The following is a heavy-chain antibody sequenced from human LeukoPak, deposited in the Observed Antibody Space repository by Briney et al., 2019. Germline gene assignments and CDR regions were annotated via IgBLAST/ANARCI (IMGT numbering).Heavy chain of an antibody. CDR3: ARGSDWGPRSAFDI. J-gene: IGHJ3*02. D-gene: IGHD7-27*01. CDR2: IKSDGTTT. V-gene: IGHV3-74*01. CDR1: GFSFFSHW. Sequence: PGGSLRLFCAASGFSFFSHWMHWVRQVLGKGLVGVSHIKSDGTTTTYADSVKGRLTISIDNAKSTLYLQMNRLRAEDMAVYYCARGSDWGPRSAFDIWGQGTMVTVSS.